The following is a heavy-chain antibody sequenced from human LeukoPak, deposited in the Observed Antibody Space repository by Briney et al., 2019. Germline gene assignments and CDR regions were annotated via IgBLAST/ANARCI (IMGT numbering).Heavy chain of an antibody. CDR3: ARAPPSYYDSSGYYDY. V-gene: IGHV3-7*01. Sequence: GGSLRLSCAASGFTFSSYGMHWVRQAPGKGLEWVANIKKDGSEKYYLDSVRGRFTISRDNAKNSLYLQMNSLRAEDTAVYYCARAPPSYYDSSGYYDYWGQGTLVTVSS. J-gene: IGHJ4*02. D-gene: IGHD3-22*01. CDR1: GFTFSSYG. CDR2: IKKDGSEK.